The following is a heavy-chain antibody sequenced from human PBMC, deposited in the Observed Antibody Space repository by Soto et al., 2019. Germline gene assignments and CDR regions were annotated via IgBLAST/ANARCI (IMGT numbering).Heavy chain of an antibody. D-gene: IGHD3-10*01. CDR3: ARHNSGSGSYLIHHWFDP. J-gene: IGHJ5*02. CDR1: GGSISSFY. V-gene: IGHV4-59*08. CDR2: IYYNGSA. Sequence: PSETLSLTCIVSGGSISSFYWSWIRQPPGKGLEWVGGIYYNGSATYNPSLKSRVTMSVDTSKNQFSLKLSSVTAADTAVYYCARHNSGSGSYLIHHWFDPWGQGTLVTVSS.